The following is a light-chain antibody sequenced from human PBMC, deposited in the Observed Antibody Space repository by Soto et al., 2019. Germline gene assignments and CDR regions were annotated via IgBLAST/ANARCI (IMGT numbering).Light chain of an antibody. Sequence: QSALTQPPSASGSPGQSVTISCTGNSSDVSGYNYVSWYQQHPGKAPKLMIYEVTKRPSGVPDRFSGSKSGNTASLTVSGLEAEDEADYYCSSYAGSNNYVVFGGGTQLTVL. CDR3: SSYAGSNNYVV. CDR2: EVT. CDR1: SSDVSGYNY. V-gene: IGLV2-8*01. J-gene: IGLJ2*01.